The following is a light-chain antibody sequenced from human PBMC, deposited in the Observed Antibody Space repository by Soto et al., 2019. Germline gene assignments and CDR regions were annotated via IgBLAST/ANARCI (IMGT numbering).Light chain of an antibody. CDR1: QSVSSY. CDR2: DTS. V-gene: IGKV3-11*01. J-gene: IGKJ3*01. CDR3: QQRTNWPRSFT. Sequence: EIVLTQSPATLSLSPGERATLSCRASQSVSSYLAWYQQKPGHAPRLLIYDTSNRATGIPARFSGSGSATDFTLTISSLEPEDVAVDYCQQRTNWPRSFTFGPGTKVDIK.